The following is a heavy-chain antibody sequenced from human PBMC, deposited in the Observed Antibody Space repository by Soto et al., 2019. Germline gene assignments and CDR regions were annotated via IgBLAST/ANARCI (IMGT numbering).Heavy chain of an antibody. Sequence: SETLSLTCAVSGYSISGGYYWGWIRQPPGKGLEWIGSIYHSGSTYYNPSLKSRVTISVDTSKNQFSLKLSSVTAADTAVYYCARVNYGSGSYYSWYFDYWGQGTQVTVSS. V-gene: IGHV4-38-2*01. CDR3: ARVNYGSGSYYSWYFDY. D-gene: IGHD3-10*01. CDR2: IYHSGST. CDR1: GYSISGGYY. J-gene: IGHJ4*02.